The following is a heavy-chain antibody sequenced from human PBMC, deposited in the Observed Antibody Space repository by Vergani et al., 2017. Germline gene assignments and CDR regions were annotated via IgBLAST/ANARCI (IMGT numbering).Heavy chain of an antibody. CDR2: INPNSGGT. V-gene: IGHV1-2*02. D-gene: IGHD6-19*01. J-gene: IGHJ6*02. CDR1: GYTFTGYY. CDR3: ARERRNGVVLRSSGPGTYGMDV. Sequence: QVQLVQSGAEVKKPGASVKVSCKASGYTFTGYYMHWVRQAPGQGLEWMGWINPNSGGTNYAQKFQGRVTMTRDTSISTAYMELSRLRSDDTAVYYYARERRNGVVLRSSGPGTYGMDVWGQGTTVTVSS.